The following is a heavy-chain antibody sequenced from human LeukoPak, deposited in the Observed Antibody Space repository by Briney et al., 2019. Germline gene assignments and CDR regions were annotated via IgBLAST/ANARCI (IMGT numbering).Heavy chain of an antibody. D-gene: IGHD3-9*01. CDR1: GYTFTSYG. CDR3: ARDRVLRYFDWLLCFDY. J-gene: IGHJ4*02. V-gene: IGHV1-18*01. CDR2: ISAYNGNT. Sequence: GASVKVSCKASGYTFTSYGISWVRQAPGQGLEWMGWISAYNGNTNYAQKLQGRVTMTTDTSTSTAYKELRSLRSDDTAVYYCARDRVLRYFDWLLCFDYWGQGTLVTVSS.